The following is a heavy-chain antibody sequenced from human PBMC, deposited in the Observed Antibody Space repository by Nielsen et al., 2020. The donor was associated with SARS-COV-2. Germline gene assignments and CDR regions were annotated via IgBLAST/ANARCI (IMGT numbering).Heavy chain of an antibody. J-gene: IGHJ5*02. Sequence: GGSLRLSCAASGFTFSNYAMSWVRQAPGKGLEWVSTIGGSGDITYYGDSVKGRFTISRDNSKNTLYLQMNSLRAEDTAVYYCARVATVTKLDPWGQGTLVTVSS. V-gene: IGHV3-23*01. CDR2: IGGSGDIT. CDR3: ARVATVTKLDP. D-gene: IGHD4-17*01. CDR1: GFTFSNYA.